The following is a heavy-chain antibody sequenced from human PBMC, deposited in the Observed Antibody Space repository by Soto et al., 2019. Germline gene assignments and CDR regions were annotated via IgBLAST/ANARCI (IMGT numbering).Heavy chain of an antibody. CDR2: INHSGST. V-gene: IGHV4-34*01. CDR1: GGSFSGYY. Sequence: QEQLQQWGAGLLKPSETLSLTCAVYGGSFSGYYWSWIRQPPGKGLAWIGEINHSGSTNYNPSLKSRVTISVDTSKNHVALKLSSVTAADTAVYYCARNYDSSGYYYGVDYFDYWGQGTLVTVSS. J-gene: IGHJ4*02. D-gene: IGHD3-22*01. CDR3: ARNYDSSGYYYGVDYFDY.